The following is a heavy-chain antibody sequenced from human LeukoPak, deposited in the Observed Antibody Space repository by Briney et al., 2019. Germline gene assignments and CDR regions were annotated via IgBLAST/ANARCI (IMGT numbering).Heavy chain of an antibody. CDR1: GFTFSSYA. CDR3: ARVRRSGYSYGYEFDY. CDR2: ISYDGSNK. V-gene: IGHV3-30*04. J-gene: IGHJ4*02. Sequence: PGGSLRLSCAASGFTFSSYAMHWVRQAPGKGLEWVAVISYDGSNKYYAESVKGRFTISRDNSKNTLYLQMNSLRAEDTAVYYCARVRRSGYSYGYEFDYWGQGTLVTVSS. D-gene: IGHD5-18*01.